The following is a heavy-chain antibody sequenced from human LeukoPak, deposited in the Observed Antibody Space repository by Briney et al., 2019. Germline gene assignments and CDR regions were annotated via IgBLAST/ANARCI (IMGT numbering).Heavy chain of an antibody. CDR2: LHTSGST. CDR1: GGSISSYY. D-gene: IGHD4-17*01. CDR3: ARDFGYGDYFFDD. Sequence: SETLSLTCTVSGGSISSYYWSWIWQPAGEGLEWIGRLHTSGSTHYNPSLKSRVTMSVDTSKNQFSLKLSSVTAADTAVYYCARDFGYGDYFFDDWGQGTLVTVSS. J-gene: IGHJ4*02. V-gene: IGHV4-4*07.